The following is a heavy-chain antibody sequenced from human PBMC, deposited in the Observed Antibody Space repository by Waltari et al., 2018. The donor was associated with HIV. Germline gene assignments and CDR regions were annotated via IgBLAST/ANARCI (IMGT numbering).Heavy chain of an antibody. V-gene: IGHV1-18*01. CDR2: IRAYNGDT. CDR1: GYMFTSYG. Sequence: QVQLVQSGAEVKKPGASVKVSCKASGYMFTSYGINWVRQAPGQGLEWMGGIRAYNGDTDYAEEFKDRVCTTTDTSTNTAYMEVRRLTSDDTAIYYCARAPDRGYFDHWGQGTLVTVSS. CDR3: ARAPDRGYFDH. D-gene: IGHD3-10*01. J-gene: IGHJ4*02.